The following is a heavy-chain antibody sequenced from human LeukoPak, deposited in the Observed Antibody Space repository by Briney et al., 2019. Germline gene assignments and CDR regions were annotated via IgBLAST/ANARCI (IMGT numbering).Heavy chain of an antibody. V-gene: IGHV1-2*02. D-gene: IGHD4-17*01. CDR1: GYTFTGYY. CDR3: ARVMTTVTIYFDY. Sequence: APVKVSCKASGYTFTGYYMHWVRQAPGQGLEWMGWINPNSGGTNYAQKFQGRVTMTRDTSISTAYMELSRLRSDDTAVYYCARVMTTVTIYFDYWGQGTLVTVSS. CDR2: INPNSGGT. J-gene: IGHJ4*02.